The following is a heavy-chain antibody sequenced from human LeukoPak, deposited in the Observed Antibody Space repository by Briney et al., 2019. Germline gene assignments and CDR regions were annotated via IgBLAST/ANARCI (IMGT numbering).Heavy chain of an antibody. CDR3: ATPDCSSTSCYEGDAFDI. D-gene: IGHD2-2*01. Sequence: SETLSLTCAVYGGSFSGYYWSWIRQPPGKGLEWIGEINHSGSTNYSPSLKSRVTISVDTSKNQFSLKLSSVTAADTAVYYCATPDCSSTSCYEGDAFDIWGQGTMVTVSS. CDR1: GGSFSGYY. V-gene: IGHV4-34*01. CDR2: INHSGST. J-gene: IGHJ3*02.